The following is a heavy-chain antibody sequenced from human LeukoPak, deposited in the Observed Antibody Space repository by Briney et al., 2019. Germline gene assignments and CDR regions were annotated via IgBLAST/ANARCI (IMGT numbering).Heavy chain of an antibody. Sequence: SVKVSCKASGYTFTGYYMHWVRQAPGQGLEWIGRINPNSGGTNYAQKFQGRVTMTRDTSISTAYMELSRLRSDDTAVYYCARDRGELGDEGWFDPWGQGTLVTVSS. D-gene: IGHD7-27*01. J-gene: IGHJ5*02. V-gene: IGHV1-2*06. CDR2: INPNSGGT. CDR3: ARDRGELGDEGWFDP. CDR1: GYTFTGYY.